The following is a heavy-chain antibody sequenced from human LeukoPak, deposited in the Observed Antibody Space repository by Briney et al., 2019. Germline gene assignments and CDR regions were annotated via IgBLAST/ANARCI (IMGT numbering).Heavy chain of an antibody. D-gene: IGHD6-13*01. CDR2: IYYSGST. Sequence: SETLSLTCTVSGGSISSYYWSWIRQSPGKGLEWIGYIYYSGSTKYNPSLKSRVTMSVDTSKNQFSLRLSSVTAADTAVYYCARDWDSRCWFGCAFDIWGQGTEVTVSS. J-gene: IGHJ3*02. CDR3: ARDWDSRCWFGCAFDI. CDR1: GGSISSYY. V-gene: IGHV4-59*01.